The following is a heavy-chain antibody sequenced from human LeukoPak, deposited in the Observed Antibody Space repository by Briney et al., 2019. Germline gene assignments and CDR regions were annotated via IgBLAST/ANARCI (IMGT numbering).Heavy chain of an antibody. J-gene: IGHJ4*02. Sequence: GASVKVSCKASGGTFSSYAISWVRQAPGQGLEWMGGIIPIFGTANYAQKFQGRVTITADESTSTAYMELSSLRSEDTAVYYCAVEGIVYFFSTHIDYWGQGTLVTVSS. CDR2: IIPIFGTA. D-gene: IGHD3/OR15-3a*01. CDR3: AVEGIVYFFSTHIDY. V-gene: IGHV1-69*13. CDR1: GGTFSSYA.